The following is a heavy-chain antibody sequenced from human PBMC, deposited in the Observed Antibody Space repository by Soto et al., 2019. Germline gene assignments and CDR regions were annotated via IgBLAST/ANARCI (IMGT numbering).Heavy chain of an antibody. Sequence: SETLSLTCTVSGASMTGASMSSYYWSWIRQPPGKGLEWIGYIYYIGSTDYNPSLKSRVTISVDTSNNQFSLKLNSVTSADTAVYYCARDYEFYSDGSGDYSRPFDYWGQGILVTVSS. CDR3: ARDYEFYSDGSGDYSRPFDY. V-gene: IGHV4-61*01. J-gene: IGHJ4*02. D-gene: IGHD3-22*01. CDR1: GASMTGASMSSYY. CDR2: IYYIGST.